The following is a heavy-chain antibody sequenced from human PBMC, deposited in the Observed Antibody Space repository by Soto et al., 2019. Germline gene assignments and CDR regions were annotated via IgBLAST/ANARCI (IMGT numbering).Heavy chain of an antibody. D-gene: IGHD5-12*01. CDR2: IIPIFGTA. V-gene: IGHV1-69*13. J-gene: IGHJ3*02. CDR3: AKDMEGMATIADAFDI. Sequence: SVKVSCKASGGTFSSYAISWVRQAPGQGLEWMGGIIPIFGTANYAQKFQGRATITADESTSTAYMELSSLRSEDTAVYYCAKDMEGMATIADAFDIRGQGTMVTVSS. CDR1: GGTFSSYA.